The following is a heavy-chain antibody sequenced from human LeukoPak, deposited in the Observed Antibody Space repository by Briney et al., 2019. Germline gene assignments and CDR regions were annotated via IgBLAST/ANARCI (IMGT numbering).Heavy chain of an antibody. J-gene: IGHJ5*02. Sequence: GASVKVSCKASGYTFTGYYMHWVRQAPGQGLEWMGWINPNSGGTNYAQKFQGRVTMTRDTFISTAYMELSRLRSDDTAVYYCARDYYGSGSYSWFDPWGQGTLVTVSS. CDR3: ARDYYGSGSYSWFDP. CDR1: GYTFTGYY. CDR2: INPNSGGT. D-gene: IGHD3-10*01. V-gene: IGHV1-2*02.